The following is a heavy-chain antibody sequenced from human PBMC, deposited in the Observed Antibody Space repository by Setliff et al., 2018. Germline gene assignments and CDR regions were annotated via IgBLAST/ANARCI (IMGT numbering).Heavy chain of an antibody. D-gene: IGHD2-21*02. CDR3: TAKERGY. V-gene: IGHV3-23*01. CDR1: GFTFSSFA. Sequence: GGSLRLSCAASGFTFSSFAMSWVRQAPGKGLEWVSTTSGGGGFSTYYADSVKGRFTISRDDSKSIAYLQMNSLKTEDTAVYHCTAKERGYWGQGTLVTVSS. CDR2: TSGGGGFST. J-gene: IGHJ4*02.